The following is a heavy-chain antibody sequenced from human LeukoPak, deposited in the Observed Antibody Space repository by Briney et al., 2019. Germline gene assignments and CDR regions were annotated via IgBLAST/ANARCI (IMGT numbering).Heavy chain of an antibody. CDR3: SRVRGYSYGYGDY. CDR1: GFTFGDYA. CDR2: IRSKGYGGTT. Sequence: PGGSLRLSCTASGFTFGDYAMSWVRQAPGKGLEWVGFIRSKGYGGTTEYAACVKGRLTITREDSKSLAYLQVNSLKTEDTAVYYCSRVRGYSYGYGDYWGQGTLVTVSA. J-gene: IGHJ4*02. V-gene: IGHV3-49*04. D-gene: IGHD5-18*01.